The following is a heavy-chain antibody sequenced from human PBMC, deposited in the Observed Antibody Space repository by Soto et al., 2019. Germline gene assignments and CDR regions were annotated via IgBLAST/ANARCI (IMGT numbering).Heavy chain of an antibody. CDR1: GGSISSGDYY. CDR3: ARATQANIVATTVDY. CDR2: IYYSGST. D-gene: IGHD5-12*01. V-gene: IGHV4-30-4*01. J-gene: IGHJ4*02. Sequence: SETLSLTCTVSGGSISSGDYYWSWIRQPPGKGLEWIGYIYYSGSTYYNPSLKSRVTISVDTSKNQFSLKLSSVTAADTAVYYCARATQANIVATTVDYWGQGTLVTVSS.